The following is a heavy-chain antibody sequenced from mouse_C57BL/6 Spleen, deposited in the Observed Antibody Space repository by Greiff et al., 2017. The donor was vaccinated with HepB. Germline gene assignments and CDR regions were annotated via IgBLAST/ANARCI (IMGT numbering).Heavy chain of an antibody. CDR1: GFTFSNYW. CDR2: IRLKSDNYAT. D-gene: IGHD2-9*01. V-gene: IGHV6-3*01. CDR3: TAYYGYDAFPFAY. J-gene: IGHJ3*01. Sequence: EVQVVESGGGLVQPGGSMKLSCVASGFTFSNYWMNWVRQSPEKGLEWVAQIRLKSDNYATHYAESVKGRFTISRDDSKSSVYLQMNNLRAEDTGIYYCTAYYGYDAFPFAYWGQGTLVTVSA.